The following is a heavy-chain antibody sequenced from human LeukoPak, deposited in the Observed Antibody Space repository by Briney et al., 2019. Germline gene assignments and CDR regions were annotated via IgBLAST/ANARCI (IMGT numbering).Heavy chain of an antibody. CDR1: GFACSSYE. CDR3: ARGDNSGPDYYYYMDV. CDR2: ISRSDRII. Sequence: GGSLRLSCAASGFACSSYEMNWVRQAPGKGLECVSYISRSDRIIYYADSVKGRFTISRDNPKNSLYLQMNSLRAEDTAVYYCARGDNSGPDYYYYMDVWGKGTTVTISS. D-gene: IGHD6-19*01. J-gene: IGHJ6*03. V-gene: IGHV3-48*03.